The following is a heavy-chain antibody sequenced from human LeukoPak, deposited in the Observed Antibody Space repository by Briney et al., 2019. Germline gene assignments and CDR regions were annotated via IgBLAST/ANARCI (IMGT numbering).Heavy chain of an antibody. D-gene: IGHD4-17*01. V-gene: IGHV3-30*03. Sequence: PGRSLRLSCAASGFTFSRYAMHWVRQAPGKGLEWVAIISYDVSNEYYADSVKGRFTISRDNSKNTLSLQMNSLSVEDTAIYYCARDPYGDHYFDYWGQGTLVTVSS. CDR2: ISYDVSNE. J-gene: IGHJ4*02. CDR1: GFTFSRYA. CDR3: ARDPYGDHYFDY.